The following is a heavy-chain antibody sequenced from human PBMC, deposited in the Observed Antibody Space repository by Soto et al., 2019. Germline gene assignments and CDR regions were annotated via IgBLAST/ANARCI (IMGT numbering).Heavy chain of an antibody. J-gene: IGHJ6*02. CDR3: ATEAIVVVPDAIRMSKFNYYYYGMDV. CDR2: INHSGST. D-gene: IGHD2-2*02. V-gene: IGHV4-34*01. Sequence: QVQLQQWGAGLLKPSETLSLTCAVYGGSFSGYYWSWIRQPPGKGLEWIGEINHSGSTNYNPSLKSRDTISVDSSKNQCSLKLSSVTAADTGVYYCATEAIVVVPDAIRMSKFNYYYYGMDVWGQGTTVTVSS. CDR1: GGSFSGYY.